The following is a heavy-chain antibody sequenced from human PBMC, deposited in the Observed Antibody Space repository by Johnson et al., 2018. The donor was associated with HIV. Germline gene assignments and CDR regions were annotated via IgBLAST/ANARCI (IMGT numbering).Heavy chain of an antibody. D-gene: IGHD3-22*01. CDR2: IRWNSGTI. J-gene: IGHJ3*02. Sequence: VQLVESGGGLVQPGGSLRLSCAASGFTFSSYWMHWVRQAPGKGLVWVSGIRWNSGTIGYAASVKGRFTISRDNAKNSLYLQMNSLRTEDTAFYYCAKVDNYYGGAFDIWGQGTMVTVSS. V-gene: IGHV3-74*01. CDR3: AKVDNYYGGAFDI. CDR1: GFTFSSYW.